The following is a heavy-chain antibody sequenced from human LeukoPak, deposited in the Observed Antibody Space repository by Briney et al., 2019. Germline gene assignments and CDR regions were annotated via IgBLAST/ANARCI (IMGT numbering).Heavy chain of an antibody. D-gene: IGHD5-18*01. Sequence: SGTLSLTCAVSGGSISSSNWWSWVRQPPGKGLEWIGEIYHSGNANYNPSLKSRVTISVDKSKNQFSLKLSSVTAADTAVYYCARSTAMAQLYFDYWGQGTLVTVSS. CDR3: ARSTAMAQLYFDY. CDR1: GGSISSSNW. J-gene: IGHJ4*02. V-gene: IGHV4-4*02. CDR2: IYHSGNA.